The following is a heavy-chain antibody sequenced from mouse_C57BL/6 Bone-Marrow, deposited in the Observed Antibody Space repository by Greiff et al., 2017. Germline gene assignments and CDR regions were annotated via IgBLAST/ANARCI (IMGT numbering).Heavy chain of an antibody. Sequence: VQLQQPGTELVKPGASVKLSCKASGYTFTSYWMHWVQQSPGQGLEWIGNINPSNGGTNYNEKFKSKVTLTVDKASSTTYMQLSSLTSEDAAVYYCDIYGYDCYARDYGGQGTSVTVTA. CDR3: DIYGYDCYARDY. CDR1: GYTFTSYW. V-gene: IGHV1-53*01. D-gene: IGHD2-2*01. CDR2: INPSNGGT. J-gene: IGHJ4*01.